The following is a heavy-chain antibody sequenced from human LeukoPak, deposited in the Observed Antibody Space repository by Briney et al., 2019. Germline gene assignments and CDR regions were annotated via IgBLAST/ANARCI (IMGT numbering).Heavy chain of an antibody. Sequence: PGGSLRLSCAASGFTFSSYAMHWVRQAPGKGLEYVSAISYHGVSTYYAHSVKGRFTISRDNSRNTLYLRMGSLRAEDMAVYYCATGRLNYLNLPFADWGQGALVTVSS. V-gene: IGHV3-64*01. J-gene: IGHJ4*02. CDR3: ATGRLNYLNLPFAD. CDR2: ISYHGVST. CDR1: GFTFSSYA. D-gene: IGHD3-10*01.